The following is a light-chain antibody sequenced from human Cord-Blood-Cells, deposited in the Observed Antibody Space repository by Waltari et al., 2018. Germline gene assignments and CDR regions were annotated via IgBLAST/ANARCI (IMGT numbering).Light chain of an antibody. V-gene: IGKV3-20*01. J-gene: IGKJ1*01. CDR2: GAS. Sequence: EIVSTQSPGTLSLFPGERATLSCRASQSVSSSYLAWYQQKPGQAPRHLIYGASSRATGIPDRFSGSGSGTDFTLTISRLEPEDFAVYYCQQYGSSPRTCGQGTKVEI. CDR1: QSVSSSY. CDR3: QQYGSSPRT.